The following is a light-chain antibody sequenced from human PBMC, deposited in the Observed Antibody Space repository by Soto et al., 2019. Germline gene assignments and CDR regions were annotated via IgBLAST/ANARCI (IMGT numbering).Light chain of an antibody. J-gene: IGLJ1*01. CDR3: ASLTTTSFV. CDR2: EVS. CDR1: SSDVGAYNF. V-gene: IGLV2-14*01. Sequence: LTQPASVSWSPGQSITISCTGTSSDVGAYNFVSWYQHHPDKAPKLMISEVSNRPSGVSDRFSGSKSGNTASLTISGLQAEDEADYYCASLTTTSFVFGTGTKVTVL.